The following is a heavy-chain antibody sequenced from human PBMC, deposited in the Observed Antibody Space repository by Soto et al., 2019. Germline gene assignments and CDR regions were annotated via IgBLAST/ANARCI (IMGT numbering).Heavy chain of an antibody. CDR3: ASEGYPFDY. D-gene: IGHD5-12*01. V-gene: IGHV3-48*02. CDR1: GFTFSSYS. Sequence: EVQLVESGGGLVQPGGSLRLSCAASGFTFSSYSMNWVRQAPGKGLEWVSYISSSSSTIYYADSVKGRFTISRDNAKNSLYLQMTRLRDEDTSVYYCASEGYPFDYWGQGTLVTVSS. J-gene: IGHJ4*02. CDR2: ISSSSSTI.